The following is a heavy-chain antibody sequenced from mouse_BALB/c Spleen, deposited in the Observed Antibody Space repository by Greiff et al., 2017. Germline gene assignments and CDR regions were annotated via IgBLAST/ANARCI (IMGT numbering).Heavy chain of an antibody. V-gene: IGHV5-12-2*01. CDR1: GFTFSSYT. CDR3: ARGGYYMDY. CDR2: ISNGGGST. D-gene: IGHD2-3*01. J-gene: IGHJ4*01. Sequence: DVQLQESGGGLVQPGGSLKLSCAASGFTFSSYTMSWVRQTPEKRLEWVAYISNGGGSTYYPDTVKGRFTISRDNAKNTLYLQMSSLKSEDTAMYYCARGGYYMDYWGQGTSVTVSS.